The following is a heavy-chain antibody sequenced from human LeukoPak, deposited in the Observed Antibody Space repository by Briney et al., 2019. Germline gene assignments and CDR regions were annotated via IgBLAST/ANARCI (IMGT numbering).Heavy chain of an antibody. Sequence: GGSLRLSCAASGFTFSGYSMNWVRQAPGKGLEWVSSISSSSSYIYYADSVKGRFTISRDNAKNSLYLQMNSLRAEDTAVYYCARDLESSGWPDYWGQGTLVTVSS. V-gene: IGHV3-21*01. CDR1: GFTFSGYS. CDR2: ISSSSSYI. J-gene: IGHJ4*02. CDR3: ARDLESSGWPDY. D-gene: IGHD6-19*01.